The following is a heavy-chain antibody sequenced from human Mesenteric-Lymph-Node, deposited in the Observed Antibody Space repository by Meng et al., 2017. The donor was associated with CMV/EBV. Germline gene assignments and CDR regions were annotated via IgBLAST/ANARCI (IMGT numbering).Heavy chain of an antibody. CDR3: ARDGSYSLDY. D-gene: IGHD1-26*01. CDR1: GFTLSNSW. Sequence: GESLKISCGASGFTLSNSWMHWVRQVPGKGLVWVSRLTHDGKTTYADSVKGRFTISRDDGTNTLYLQMNSLTTEDSALYYCARDGSYSLDYWGQGTLVTVSS. V-gene: IGHV3-74*03. J-gene: IGHJ4*02. CDR2: LTHDGKTT.